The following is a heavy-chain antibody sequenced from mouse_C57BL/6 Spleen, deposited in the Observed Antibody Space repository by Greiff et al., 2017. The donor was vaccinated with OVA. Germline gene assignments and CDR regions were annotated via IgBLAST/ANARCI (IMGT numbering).Heavy chain of an antibody. V-gene: IGHV5-4*01. D-gene: IGHD1-1*01. Sequence: DVQLVESGGGLVKPGGSLKLSCAASGFTFSSYAMSWVRQTPEKRLEWVATISDGGSYTYYPDNVKGRFTISRDNAKNNLYLQLSHLKSEDTAMYYCARADYDPAWFAYWGQGTLVTVSA. CDR1: GFTFSSYA. CDR3: ARADYDPAWFAY. CDR2: ISDGGSYT. J-gene: IGHJ3*01.